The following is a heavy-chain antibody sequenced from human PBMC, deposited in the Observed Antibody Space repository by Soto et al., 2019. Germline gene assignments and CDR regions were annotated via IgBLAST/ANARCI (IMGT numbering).Heavy chain of an antibody. CDR2: IYYSGST. D-gene: IGHD3-9*01. CDR1: GGSISSYY. V-gene: IGHV4-59*01. Sequence: QVQLQESGPGLVKPSETLSLTCTVSGGSISSYYWSWIRQPPGKGLEWIGYIYYSGSTNYNPSLQSRVTISVDTSKTQFSLKLSSVTAADTAVYYCARALILTGYYIHDAFDIWGQGTMVTVSS. CDR3: ARALILTGYYIHDAFDI. J-gene: IGHJ3*02.